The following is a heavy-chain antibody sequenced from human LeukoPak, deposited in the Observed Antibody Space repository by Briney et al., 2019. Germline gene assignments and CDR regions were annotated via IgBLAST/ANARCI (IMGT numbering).Heavy chain of an antibody. V-gene: IGHV4-39*07. CDR1: GGSISSSSLY. D-gene: IGHD2-2*01. J-gene: IGHJ3*02. Sequence: SETLSLTCTISGGSISSSSLYWAWIRQPPGKGLECIGTIYYAGTTYYNPSLKSRVTISVDTSKNQFSLKLNSAAAADTAVYFCARSGPAAGRPDAFNIWGQATMVTASS. CDR3: ARSGPAAGRPDAFNI. CDR2: IYYAGTT.